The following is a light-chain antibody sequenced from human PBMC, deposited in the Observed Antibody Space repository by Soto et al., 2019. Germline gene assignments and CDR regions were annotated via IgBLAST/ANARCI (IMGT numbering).Light chain of an antibody. CDR3: TSWTTSTTMI. J-gene: IGLJ2*01. Sequence: QSALTQPASLSGSPGPSITLSCTGTRSDIGAYNFVSWYHQHPGEVPKLILYDVNVRPSGVSNLFSGSKSGNAASLTISGLQAEDEADYYCTSWTTSTTMISGGGTKVTVL. CDR1: RSDIGAYNF. V-gene: IGLV2-14*03. CDR2: DVN.